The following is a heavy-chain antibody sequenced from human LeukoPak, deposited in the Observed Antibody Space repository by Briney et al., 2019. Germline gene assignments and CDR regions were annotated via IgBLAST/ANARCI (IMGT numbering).Heavy chain of an antibody. D-gene: IGHD6-6*01. V-gene: IGHV1-69*04. CDR1: GGTFSSYA. J-gene: IGHJ4*02. Sequence: ASVKVSCKASGGTFSSYAISWVRQAPGQGLEWMGRIIPILGIANYAQKFQGRVTITADKSTSTAYMELSSLRSEDTAVYYCARDSVGIAARPIDYWGQGTLVTVSS. CDR2: IIPILGIA. CDR3: ARDSVGIAARPIDY.